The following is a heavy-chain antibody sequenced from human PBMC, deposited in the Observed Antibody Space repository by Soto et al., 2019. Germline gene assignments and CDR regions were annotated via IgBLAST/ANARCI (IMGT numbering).Heavy chain of an antibody. D-gene: IGHD6-19*01. V-gene: IGHV3-23*01. CDR3: AKDTGSSPYYMDV. CDR2: ITGSTGTT. J-gene: IGHJ6*03. Sequence: EVQVLESGGVSVQPGGSLRLACAASGCTFSNFAMNWFRHAPGNGLEWVSEITGSTGTTYYADSVKGRFIISRDNSKKAVHLQMNSLRAEDTAVYYCAKDTGSSPYYMDVWGKGTTVTVSS. CDR1: GCTFSNFA.